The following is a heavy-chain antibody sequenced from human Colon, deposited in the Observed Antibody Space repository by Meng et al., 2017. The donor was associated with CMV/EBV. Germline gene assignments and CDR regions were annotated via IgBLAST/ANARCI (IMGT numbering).Heavy chain of an antibody. V-gene: IGHV1-18*01. Sequence: SVTVSCKASGYIFNKHGINWVRQAPGRGLEWMGWINLWNGDIKYAQKFQGRLTVSADTSTSTAHMELRSLTSDDTAVYYCAKDLFSPGGNSCFDNWGQGKVVTVSS. CDR2: INLWNGDI. CDR3: AKDLFSPGGNSCFDN. J-gene: IGHJ4*02. CDR1: GYIFNKHG. D-gene: IGHD3-16*01.